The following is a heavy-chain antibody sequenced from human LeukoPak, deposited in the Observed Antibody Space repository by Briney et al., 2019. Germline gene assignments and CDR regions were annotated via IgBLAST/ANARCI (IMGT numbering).Heavy chain of an antibody. CDR2: IYDSGST. D-gene: IGHD3-22*01. CDR3: ARGRGQPDYDSGGYFDY. Sequence: SETLSLTCTVSGGSITGYYWSWIRQPPGKGLEWIGYIYDSGSTDYKPSLKSRVTISVDTSKNQFSLKLTSVTAADTAVYYCARGRGQPDYDSGGYFDYWGQGSLVTVSS. CDR1: GGSITGYY. V-gene: IGHV4-59*01. J-gene: IGHJ4*02.